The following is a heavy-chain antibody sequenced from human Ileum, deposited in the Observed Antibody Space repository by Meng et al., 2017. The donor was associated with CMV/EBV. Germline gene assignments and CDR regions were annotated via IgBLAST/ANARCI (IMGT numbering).Heavy chain of an antibody. D-gene: IGHD1-7*01. CDR2: IYPGDCDT. V-gene: IGHV5-51*01. J-gene: IGHJ4*02. CDR1: GYSFTSYW. CDR3: ARIKGLGTGTKSTFDY. Sequence: GESLKISCKGSGYSFTSYWIGWVRQMPGKGLEWMGSIYPGDCDTRYSPSFQGQVTISADKSISTAYLKWSSLKASDTDMYNCARIKGLGTGTKSTFDYWGQGTLVTVSS.